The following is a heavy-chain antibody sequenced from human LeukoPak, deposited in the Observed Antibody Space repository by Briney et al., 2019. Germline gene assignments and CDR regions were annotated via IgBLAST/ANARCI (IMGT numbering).Heavy chain of an antibody. D-gene: IGHD2-2*02. J-gene: IGHJ6*02. CDR3: ARAECSSTSCYNYYGMDV. V-gene: IGHV3-66*01. Sequence: PGGSLRLSCAASGFTVSSNYMSWVRQAPGKGLEWVSVIYSGGSTYYADSVKGRFTISRDNSKNTLYLQMNSLRAEDTAVYYCARAECSSTSCYNYYGMDVWGQGTTVTVSS. CDR1: GFTVSSNY. CDR2: IYSGGST.